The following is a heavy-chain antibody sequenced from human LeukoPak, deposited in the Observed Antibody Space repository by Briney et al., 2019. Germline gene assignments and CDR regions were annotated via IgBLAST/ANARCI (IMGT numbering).Heavy chain of an antibody. CDR3: ARGPIAARNY. CDR1: GFTVSSNH. CDR2: NYSGGST. V-gene: IGHV3-53*01. D-gene: IGHD6-6*01. J-gene: IGHJ4*02. Sequence: GGSLRLSCAASGFTVSSNHMSWVRQAPGKGLEWVSVNYSGGSTYYADSVKGRFTISRDNSKNTLYLQMNSLRAEDTAVYYCARGPIAARNYWGQGTLVTVSS.